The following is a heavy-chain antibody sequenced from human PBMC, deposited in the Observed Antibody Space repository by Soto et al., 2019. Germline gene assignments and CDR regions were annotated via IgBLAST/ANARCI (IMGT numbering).Heavy chain of an antibody. Sequence: QGQLVESGGDVVQPGRSLRLSCAASGFTFSSFGMHWVRQAPGKGLEWVALIPYDGSNAYYGDSVKGRFTISRDNHKNTLYLQMNTLRPEDSAVYYCAKVKMTYAIRGLYFDLWGQGTLVTVSS. CDR1: GFTFSSFG. CDR2: IPYDGSNA. V-gene: IGHV3-30*19. J-gene: IGHJ4*02. D-gene: IGHD2-21*01. CDR3: AKVKMTYAIRGLYFDL.